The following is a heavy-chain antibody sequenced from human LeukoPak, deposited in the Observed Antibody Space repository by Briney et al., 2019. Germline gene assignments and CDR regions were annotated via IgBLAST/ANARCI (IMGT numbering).Heavy chain of an antibody. V-gene: IGHV3-7*01. CDR1: GFTFSSYA. Sequence: GGSLRLSCAASGFTFSSYAMSWVRQAPGKGLEWVANIKQDGSEKYYVDSVKGRFTISKDNAKNSLCLQMNSLRAEDTAVYYCARDHLWGSDYWGQGTLVTVSS. D-gene: IGHD3-16*01. CDR3: ARDHLWGSDY. J-gene: IGHJ4*02. CDR2: IKQDGSEK.